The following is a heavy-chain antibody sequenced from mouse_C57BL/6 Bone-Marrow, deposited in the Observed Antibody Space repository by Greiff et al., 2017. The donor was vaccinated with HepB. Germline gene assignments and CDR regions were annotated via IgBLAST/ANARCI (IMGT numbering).Heavy chain of an antibody. CDR1: EYEFPSHD. CDR2: INSDGGST. Sequence: EVKVVESGGGLVQPGESLKLSCESNEYEFPSHDMSWVRKTPEKRLELVAAINSDGGSTYYPDTMERRFIISRDNTKKTLYLQMSSLRSEDTALYYCARQEYGNPWFAYWGQGTLVTVSA. J-gene: IGHJ3*01. CDR3: ARQEYGNPWFAY. V-gene: IGHV5-2*01. D-gene: IGHD2-10*02.